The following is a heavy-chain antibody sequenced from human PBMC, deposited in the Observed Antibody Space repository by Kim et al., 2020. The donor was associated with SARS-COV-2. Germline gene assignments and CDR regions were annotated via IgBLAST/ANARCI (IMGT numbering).Heavy chain of an antibody. D-gene: IGHD2-21*02. CDR3: AKGGDWRLGVYYFDY. Sequence: SVKVSCKASGGTFSSYAISWVRQAPGQGLEWMGGIIPIFGTANYAQKFQGRVTITADESTSTPYMELSSLRSEDTAVYYCAKGGDWRLGVYYFDYWGQGTLVTVSS. CDR1: GGTFSSYA. CDR2: IIPIFGTA. J-gene: IGHJ4*02. V-gene: IGHV1-69*13.